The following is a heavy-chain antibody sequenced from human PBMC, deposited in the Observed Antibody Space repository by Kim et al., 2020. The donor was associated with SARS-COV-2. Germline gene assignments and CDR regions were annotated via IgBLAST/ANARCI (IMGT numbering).Heavy chain of an antibody. D-gene: IGHD2-21*01. CDR2: IYHSGST. CDR1: GGSISSSNW. J-gene: IGHJ6*02. CDR3: AREGGNRYPYYYYGMDV. V-gene: IGHV4-4*02. Sequence: SETLSLTCAVSGGSISSSNWWSWVRQPPGKGLEWIGEIYHSGSTYYNPSLKSRVTISVDKSKNQFSLKLSSVTAADTAVYYCAREGGNRYPYYYYGMDVWGQGTTVTVSS.